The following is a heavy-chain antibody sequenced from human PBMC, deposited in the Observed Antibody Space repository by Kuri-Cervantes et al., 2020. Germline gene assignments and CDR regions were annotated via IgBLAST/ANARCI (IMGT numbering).Heavy chain of an antibody. J-gene: IGHJ6*02. CDR3: ARLSTVVARDY. Sequence: RPWALVKLSCTASGFNSKDDYMHGVKQRPEQGLEWIGWIDPENGDTEYAPKFQGKATITADTSTNTAYLQLSSLTSEDTAVYYCARLSTVVARDYWGQGTTLTVSS. V-gene: IGHV1-2*02. D-gene: IGHD4-23*01. CDR1: GFNSKDDY. CDR2: IDPENGDT.